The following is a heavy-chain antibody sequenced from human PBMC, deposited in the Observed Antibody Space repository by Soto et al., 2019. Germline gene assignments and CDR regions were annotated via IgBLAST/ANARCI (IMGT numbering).Heavy chain of an antibody. Sequence: PGGSLRLSCAASGFTFSSYGMHWVRQAPGKGLEWVAVIWYDGSNKYYADSVKGRFTISRDNSKNTLYLQMNSLRAEDTAVYYCARVSRSWYGGAHSDGMAFWGRGTTVIGSS. CDR2: IWYDGSNK. CDR1: GFTFSSYG. D-gene: IGHD6-13*01. J-gene: IGHJ6*02. V-gene: IGHV3-33*01. CDR3: ARVSRSWYGGAHSDGMAF.